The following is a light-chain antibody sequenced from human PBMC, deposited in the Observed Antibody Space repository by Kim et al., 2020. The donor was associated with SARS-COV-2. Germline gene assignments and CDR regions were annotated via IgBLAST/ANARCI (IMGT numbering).Light chain of an antibody. CDR2: GKN. CDR1: SLRSYY. Sequence: ALGQTVKITCQGDSLRSYYAIWYQQKPGQAPVLVIYGKNNRPSGIPDRFSGSSSGNTASLTITGAQAEDEADYYCNSRDSSGNLVVFGGGTQLTVL. V-gene: IGLV3-19*01. J-gene: IGLJ2*01. CDR3: NSRDSSGNLVV.